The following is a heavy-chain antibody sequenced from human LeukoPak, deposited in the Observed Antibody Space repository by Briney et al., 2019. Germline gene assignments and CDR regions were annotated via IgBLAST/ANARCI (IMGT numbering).Heavy chain of an antibody. V-gene: IGHV3-48*01. D-gene: IGHD5-18*01. J-gene: IGHJ6*03. CDR2: IIGSSSTI. Sequence: GGSMRLSCEASGSSFSLYAMNWVRQAPGKGLEWVSHIIGSSSTIYYADSVKGRFTISRDNAKNSLYLQMNSLRAEDSAVYYCARDGGGYTYGNYYMDVWGKGTTVTVSS. CDR1: GSSFSLYA. CDR3: ARDGGGYTYGNYYMDV.